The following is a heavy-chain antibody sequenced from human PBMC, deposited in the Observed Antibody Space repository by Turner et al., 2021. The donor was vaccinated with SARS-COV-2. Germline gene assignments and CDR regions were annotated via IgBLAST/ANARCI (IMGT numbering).Heavy chain of an antibody. CDR3: ARDHLDPSTVTTWRGFDP. CDR2: IYYSGST. Sequence: QVQLQESGPALVKPSQTLSLTCTVSGGSISSGGYYWSWIRQHPGKGLEWIGYIYYSGSTYYNPSLKSRVTISVDTSKNQFSLKLSSVTAADTAVYYCARDHLDPSTVTTWRGFDPWGQGTLVTVSS. CDR1: GGSISSGGYY. J-gene: IGHJ5*02. D-gene: IGHD4-17*01. V-gene: IGHV4-31*03.